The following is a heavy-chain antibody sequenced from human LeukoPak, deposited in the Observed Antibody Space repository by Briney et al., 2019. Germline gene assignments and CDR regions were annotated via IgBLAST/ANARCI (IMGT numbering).Heavy chain of an antibody. J-gene: IGHJ4*02. Sequence: GRSLRLSCAASGFTFSNYGMHWVRQAPGKGLEWVAVISYDGSNKYHADSVKGRFTISRDNSKNTLNLQINSLRVEDTAVYYCARDRYGVQTPADYWGQGTLVTVSP. D-gene: IGHD5/OR15-5a*01. CDR3: ARDRYGVQTPADY. CDR2: ISYDGSNK. CDR1: GFTFSNYG. V-gene: IGHV3-30*03.